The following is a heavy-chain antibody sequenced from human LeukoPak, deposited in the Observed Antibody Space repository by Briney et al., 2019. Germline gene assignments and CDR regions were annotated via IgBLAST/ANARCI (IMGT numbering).Heavy chain of an antibody. D-gene: IGHD2-15*01. CDR2: IYYSGST. CDR3: ARHGYCSGGSCYWDY. Sequence: SETLSLTCIVSGGSISPYYWSWIRQPPGSGLEWIAYIYYSGSTSYNPSLKSRVAISVDASNNEVSLKLSSVTAADTAVYYCARHGYCSGGSCYWDYWGQGTLVTVSS. J-gene: IGHJ4*02. CDR1: GGSISPYY. V-gene: IGHV4-59*08.